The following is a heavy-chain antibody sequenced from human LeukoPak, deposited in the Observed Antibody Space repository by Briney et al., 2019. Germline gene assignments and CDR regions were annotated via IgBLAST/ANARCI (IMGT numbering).Heavy chain of an antibody. CDR2: INHSGST. CDR3: ARDPGYCSGGSCYGHDAFDI. V-gene: IGHV4-34*01. D-gene: IGHD2-15*01. Sequence: SETLSLTCAVYGGSFSGYYWSWIRQPPGKGLEWIGEINHSGSTNYNPSLKSRVTISVDASKNQFSLKLSSVTAADTAVYYCARDPGYCSGGSCYGHDAFDIWGQGTMVTVSS. J-gene: IGHJ3*02. CDR1: GGSFSGYY.